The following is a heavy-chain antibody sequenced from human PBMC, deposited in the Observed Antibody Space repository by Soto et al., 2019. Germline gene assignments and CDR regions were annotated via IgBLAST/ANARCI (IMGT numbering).Heavy chain of an antibody. J-gene: IGHJ3*02. D-gene: IGHD7-27*01. CDR1: GFTFSSYW. CDR3: ARDAPRVTSHWGTDAFDI. Sequence: GGSLRLSCAASGFTFSSYWMHWVRQAPGKGLVWVSRINSDGSSTSYADSVKGRFTISRDNAKNTLYLQMNSLRAEDTAVYYCARDAPRVTSHWGTDAFDIWGQGTMVTVSS. CDR2: INSDGSST. V-gene: IGHV3-74*01.